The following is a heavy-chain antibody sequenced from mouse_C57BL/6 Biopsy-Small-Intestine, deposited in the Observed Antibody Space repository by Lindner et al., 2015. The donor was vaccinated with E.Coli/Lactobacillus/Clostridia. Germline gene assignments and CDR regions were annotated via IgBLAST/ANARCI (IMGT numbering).Heavy chain of an antibody. CDR2: ISGYNGYT. CDR1: GYYLYQLW. V-gene: IGHV1-7*01. CDR3: ARDNPGVMDV. Sequence: SVKVSCKASGYYLYQLWYQLGATGPSDRGVEWMGWISGYNGYTKYAQKFQGRVIVTTDTSTSTAYMELRSLRSDDTAVYYCARDNPGVMDVWGQGTTVTVSS. J-gene: IGHJ1*01. D-gene: IGHD1-1*02.